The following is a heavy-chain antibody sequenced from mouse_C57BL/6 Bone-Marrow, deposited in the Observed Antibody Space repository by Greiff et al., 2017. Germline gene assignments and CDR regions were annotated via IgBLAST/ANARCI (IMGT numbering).Heavy chain of an antibody. V-gene: IGHV14-4*01. CDR3: TTRLRPRDY. CDR2: IDPENGDT. Sequence: EVQRVESGAELVRPGASVKLSCTASGFNIKDDYMHWVKQRPEQGLEWIGWIDPENGDTEYASKFQGKATITADTSSNTAYLQLSSLTSEDTAVYYCTTRLRPRDYWGQGTSVTVSS. CDR1: GFNIKDDY. D-gene: IGHD1-2*01. J-gene: IGHJ4*01.